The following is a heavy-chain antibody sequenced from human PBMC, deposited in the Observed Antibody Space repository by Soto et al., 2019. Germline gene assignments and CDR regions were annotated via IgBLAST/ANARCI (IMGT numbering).Heavy chain of an antibody. J-gene: IGHJ6*02. D-gene: IGHD3-10*01. Sequence: EVQLLESGGDLVQPGGSLRLSCEASGFTFSNYAMSWVRQAPGKGLEWVTGISARGGTTYYVDSVKGRFTISRDNSKNTLYVQMNALRAEDRAVYYCAKDRGFGAGHGMDVWGQGTTVTVSS. CDR2: ISARGGTT. CDR3: AKDRGFGAGHGMDV. V-gene: IGHV3-23*01. CDR1: GFTFSNYA.